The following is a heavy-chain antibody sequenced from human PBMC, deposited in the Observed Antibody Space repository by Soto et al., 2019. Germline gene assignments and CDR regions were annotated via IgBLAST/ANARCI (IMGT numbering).Heavy chain of an antibody. CDR1: CGSITNVDSC. Sequence: SLTLPLTWTVSCGSITNVDSCWSWIRQPPGKGLEWIGYIYYRGSTNYNPSLKSRVTISVDTSKNQFSLKLSSVTAADTAVYYCARDPVSEVGTTRGFDYWGQGTLVTVSS. D-gene: IGHD1-26*01. J-gene: IGHJ4*02. CDR2: IYYRGST. CDR3: ARDPVSEVGTTRGFDY. V-gene: IGHV4-30-4*08.